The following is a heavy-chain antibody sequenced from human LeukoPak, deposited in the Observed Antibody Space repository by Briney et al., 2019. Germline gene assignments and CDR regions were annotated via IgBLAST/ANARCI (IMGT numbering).Heavy chain of an antibody. Sequence: GGSLRLSCAASGFTFSDYYMSWIRQAPGKGLEWVSYISSSGSTIYYADSVKGRFTISRENAKNSLYLQMHSLRAEDTAVYYCARDRRAMDYDFWSGYYIGRFDPWGQGTLVTVSS. CDR3: ARDRRAMDYDFWSGYYIGRFDP. CDR1: GFTFSDYY. CDR2: ISSSGSTI. V-gene: IGHV3-11*04. D-gene: IGHD3-3*01. J-gene: IGHJ5*02.